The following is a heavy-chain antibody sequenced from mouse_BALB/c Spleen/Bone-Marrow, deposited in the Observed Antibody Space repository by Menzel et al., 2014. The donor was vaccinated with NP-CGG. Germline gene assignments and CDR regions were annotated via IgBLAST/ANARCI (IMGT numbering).Heavy chain of an antibody. V-gene: IGHV2-9-2*01. CDR1: GFSLTSYD. CDR3: VRPFAY. CDR2: IWTGGGT. Sequence: LVESGPGLVAPSQSLSITCTVSGFSLTSYDISWIRQPPGKGLEWLGVIWTGGGTNYNSAFMSRLSISKDNSKSQVFLKMNSLQTDDTAIYYCVRPFAYWGQGTLVTVSA. J-gene: IGHJ3*01.